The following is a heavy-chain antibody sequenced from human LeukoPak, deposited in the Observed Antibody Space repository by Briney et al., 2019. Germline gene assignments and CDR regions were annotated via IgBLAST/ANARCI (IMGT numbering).Heavy chain of an antibody. D-gene: IGHD1-26*01. J-gene: IGHJ4*02. CDR3: ARDRSRILDY. Sequence: GASVKGSCKASGYTFAGYYMHWVRQAPGQGLEWMGWSNPDSGGTNYAQKFQGRVTMTRNTSISTAYVELSRLRSDDTAVYYCARDRSRILDYWGQGTLVTVSS. V-gene: IGHV1-2*02. CDR1: GYTFAGYY. CDR2: SNPDSGGT.